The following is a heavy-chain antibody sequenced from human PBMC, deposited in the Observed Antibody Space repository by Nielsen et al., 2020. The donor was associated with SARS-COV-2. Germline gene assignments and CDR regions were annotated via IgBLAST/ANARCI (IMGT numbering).Heavy chain of an antibody. Sequence: SETLSLTCAVYGGSFSGYYWSWIRQPPGKGLEWIGEINHSGSTNYNPSLESRVTISVDTSKNQFSLKLSSVTAADTAVYYCARPLGGWFDPWGQGTLVTVSS. D-gene: IGHD3-16*01. V-gene: IGHV4-34*01. CDR2: INHSGST. CDR1: GGSFSGYY. CDR3: ARPLGGWFDP. J-gene: IGHJ5*02.